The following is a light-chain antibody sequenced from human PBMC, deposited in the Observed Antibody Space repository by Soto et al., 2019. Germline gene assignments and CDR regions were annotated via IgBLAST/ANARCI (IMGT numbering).Light chain of an antibody. CDR3: QKYGSSPPFS. V-gene: IGKV3-15*01. CDR2: GAS. CDR1: QSVSNN. Sequence: EVVMTQSPATLSVSPGERVTLSCRASQSVSNNLAWYQHKPGQAPRLLVYGASTRATGIPARFSGSGSGTDFTLTISSLEPEDFAVYYCQKYGSSPPFSFGPGTKVDIK. J-gene: IGKJ3*01.